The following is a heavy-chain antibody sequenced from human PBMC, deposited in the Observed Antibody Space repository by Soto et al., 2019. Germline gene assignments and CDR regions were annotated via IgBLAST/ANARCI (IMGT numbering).Heavy chain of an antibody. CDR3: ASLVVTAHNWFDP. CDR2: IYYSGST. D-gene: IGHD2-21*02. CDR1: GGSIKSGDYY. J-gene: IGHJ5*02. V-gene: IGHV4-30-4*01. Sequence: SETLSLTCTVSGGSIKSGDYYWSWIRQPPGKGLEWVGYIYYSGSTYYNPALKSRVTISVDTSKNQFSLKLSSVTAADTAVYYCASLVVTAHNWFDPWGQGTLVTVSS.